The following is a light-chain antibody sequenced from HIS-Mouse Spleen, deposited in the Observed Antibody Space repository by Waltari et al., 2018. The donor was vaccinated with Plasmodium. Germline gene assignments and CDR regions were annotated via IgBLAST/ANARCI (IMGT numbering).Light chain of an antibody. Sequence: EIVMTQSPATLSVSPGERATLSCRASQSVSSNLAWYQQKPGQAPRLLIYGASTRATGIPARFSGSGSGIEFTLTISSLQSEDFPVYYCQQYNNWSFTFGPGTKVDIK. V-gene: IGKV3-15*01. CDR1: QSVSSN. CDR2: GAS. J-gene: IGKJ3*01. CDR3: QQYNNWSFT.